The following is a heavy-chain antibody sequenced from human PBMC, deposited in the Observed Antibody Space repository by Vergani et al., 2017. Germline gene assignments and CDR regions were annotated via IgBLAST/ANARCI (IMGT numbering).Heavy chain of an antibody. Sequence: QVQLVQSGAEVKKPGASVKVSCKASGYTFTGYYMHWVRQAPGQGLVWMGWINPNSGGTNYAKKFQGRVTMTRDTSISTAYMELSRLRSDDTAVYYCAREGDSGSYYFDYWGQGTLVTVSS. CDR3: AREGDSGSYYFDY. V-gene: IGHV1-2*02. D-gene: IGHD1-26*01. CDR1: GYTFTGYY. J-gene: IGHJ4*02. CDR2: INPNSGGT.